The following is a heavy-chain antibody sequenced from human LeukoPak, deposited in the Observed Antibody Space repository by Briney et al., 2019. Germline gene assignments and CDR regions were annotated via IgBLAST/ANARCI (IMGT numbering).Heavy chain of an antibody. V-gene: IGHV1-2*02. CDR1: GYTFTGYY. J-gene: IGHJ4*02. CDR3: ARTDNSYGSFSFDY. D-gene: IGHD5-18*01. CDR2: INPNSGGT. Sequence: ASVKVSCKASGYTFTGYYMHWVRQAPGQGLEWMGWINPNSGGTNYAQKFQGRVTMTRDTSISTAYMELSRLRSDDTAVYYCARTDNSYGSFSFDYWGQGTLVTVSS.